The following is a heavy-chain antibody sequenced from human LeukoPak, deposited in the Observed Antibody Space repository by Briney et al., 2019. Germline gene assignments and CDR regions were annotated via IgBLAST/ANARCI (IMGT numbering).Heavy chain of an antibody. V-gene: IGHV4-38-2*02. J-gene: IGHJ3*02. CDR1: GYSISSGYY. Sequence: SETLSLTCTVSGYSISSGYYWGWIRQPPGKGLEWIGSIYHSGSTYYNPSLKSRVTISVDTSKNQFSLKLSSVTAADTAVYYCAREHYGDAFDIWGQGTMVTVSS. D-gene: IGHD4-17*01. CDR3: AREHYGDAFDI. CDR2: IYHSGST.